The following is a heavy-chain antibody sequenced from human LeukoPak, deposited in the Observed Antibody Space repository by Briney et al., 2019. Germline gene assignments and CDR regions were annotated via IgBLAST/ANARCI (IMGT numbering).Heavy chain of an antibody. V-gene: IGHV3-30*03. CDR1: GFTFSSYG. CDR2: ISYDGSNK. Sequence: PGGSLRLSCAASGFTFSSYGMHWVRQAPGKGLEWVAVISYDGSNKYYADSVKGRFTISRDNSKNTLYLQMNSLTAADTAVYYCARVGGAMVDYWGQGTLVTVSS. CDR3: ARVGGAMVDY. D-gene: IGHD5-18*01. J-gene: IGHJ4*02.